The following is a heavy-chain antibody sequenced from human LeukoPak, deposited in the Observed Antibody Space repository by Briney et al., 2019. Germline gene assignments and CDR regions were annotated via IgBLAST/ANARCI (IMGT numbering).Heavy chain of an antibody. Sequence: ASVKVSCKASGYTFTSYGISWMRQAPGQGLEWMGWSSGYNGNTNYAQKLQGRVTMTTDTSTSTAYMELRSLRSDDTAVYYCARDRGFVRSWYFDYWGQGTLVTVSS. CDR3: ARDRGFVRSWYFDY. CDR2: SSGYNGNT. J-gene: IGHJ4*02. D-gene: IGHD1-26*01. CDR1: GYTFTSYG. V-gene: IGHV1-18*01.